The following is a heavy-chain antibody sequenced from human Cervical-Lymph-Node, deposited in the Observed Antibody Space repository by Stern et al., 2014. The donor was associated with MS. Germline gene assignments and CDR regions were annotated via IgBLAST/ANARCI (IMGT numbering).Heavy chain of an antibody. V-gene: IGHV1-69*06. J-gene: IGHJ5*02. CDR1: GG. CDR3: ARGTGDNWFDP. CDR2: IFRPLGTA. D-gene: IGHD3-10*01. Sequence: VQLVESWADVKKPGSAVRVSCKASGGVSWLRQAPGQGLEYMGGIFRPLGTAHYAQRFQGRLTISADTSRNTTYMELRSLRSDDTAVYYCARGTGDNWFDPWGQGTLVSVSS.